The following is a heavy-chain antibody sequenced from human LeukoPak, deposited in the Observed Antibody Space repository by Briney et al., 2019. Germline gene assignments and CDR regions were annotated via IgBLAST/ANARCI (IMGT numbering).Heavy chain of an antibody. V-gene: IGHV1-2*02. CDR3: ARSDRLLQRPGYYFYMDV. CDR2: INPDSGDT. CDR1: GYTFTGYY. Sequence: EASVKVSCKTSGYTFTGYYIHWVRQTPGQGLEWMGWINPDSGDTNYAEKFQGRITLTRSTSISTAYMEIRRLKSDDTAVYYCARSDRLLQRPGYYFYMDVWGKGTLVTVSS. J-gene: IGHJ6*03. D-gene: IGHD3-9*01.